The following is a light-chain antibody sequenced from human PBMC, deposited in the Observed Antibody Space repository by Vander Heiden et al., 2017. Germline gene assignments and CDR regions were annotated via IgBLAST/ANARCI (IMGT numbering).Light chain of an antibody. Sequence: SVLTQPPSVSGAPGQRVTISCTGSRSNIGAGYDVHWYQQLPGTAPKLLIYGNNNRPSGVPDRFSGSKSGTSASLAINGLQAEDEADYYCQSFDSSLSGGVFGGGTKLTVL. CDR1: RSNIGAGYD. V-gene: IGLV1-40*01. CDR3: QSFDSSLSGGV. J-gene: IGLJ2*01. CDR2: GNN.